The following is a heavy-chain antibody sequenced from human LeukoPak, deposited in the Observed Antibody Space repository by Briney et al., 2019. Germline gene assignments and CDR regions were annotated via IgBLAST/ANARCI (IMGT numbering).Heavy chain of an antibody. Sequence: SETLSLTCTVSGGSIRSYYWSWIRQPPGKGLEWIGYIYYHGSTNYNPSLKSRVTMSVDTSKNQFSLKLTSVTAADTAVYYCARYSGSYLSPFDFGGQGTLVSVS. CDR2: IYYHGST. J-gene: IGHJ4*02. CDR1: GGSIRSYY. D-gene: IGHD1-26*01. CDR3: ARYSGSYLSPFDF. V-gene: IGHV4-59*08.